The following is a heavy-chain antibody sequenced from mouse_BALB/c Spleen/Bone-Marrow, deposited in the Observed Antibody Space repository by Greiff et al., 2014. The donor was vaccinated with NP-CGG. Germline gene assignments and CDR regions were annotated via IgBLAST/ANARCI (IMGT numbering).Heavy chain of an antibody. CDR3: ARGGGFAF. CDR1: GFTFTSYW. Sequence: QVQLQQSGTELVKPGASVKLSCKPSGFTFTSYWIQWVKQRPGQGLGWIGEIFPGIGTTSYNEKFKGKARLTIDTSSNTAYMELSSLTYEDSAVYFCARGGGFAFWGQGTLVTVSA. J-gene: IGHJ3*01. V-gene: IGHV1S132*01. CDR2: IFPGIGTT.